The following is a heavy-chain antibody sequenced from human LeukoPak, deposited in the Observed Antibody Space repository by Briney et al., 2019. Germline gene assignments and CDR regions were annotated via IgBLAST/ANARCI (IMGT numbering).Heavy chain of an antibody. J-gene: IGHJ4*02. CDR1: GGTFSSYA. D-gene: IGHD3-22*01. V-gene: IGHV1-69*04. CDR3: ASPGHYYDSSGYYGY. CDR2: IIPILGIA. Sequence: ASVKVSCKASGGTFSSYAISWVRQAPGQGLEWMGRIIPILGIANYAQKLQGRVTITADKSTSTAYMELSSLRSEDTAVYYCASPGHYYDSSGYYGYWGQGTLVTVSS.